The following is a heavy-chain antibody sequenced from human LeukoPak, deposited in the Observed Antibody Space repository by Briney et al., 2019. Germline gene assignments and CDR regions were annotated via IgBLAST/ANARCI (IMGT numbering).Heavy chain of an antibody. CDR2: ISGSGGST. D-gene: IGHD4-17*01. J-gene: IGHJ4*02. CDR1: GFTFSNYA. Sequence: GGSLRLSCAASGFTFSNYAMGWVRQTGKGLEWVSGISGSGGSTYYAGSAKGRFTISRDNSKNTLYLQMSSLRADDTAVYYCPKKGQSEDYGKPGWGQGTLVTVSS. V-gene: IGHV3-23*01. CDR3: PKKGQSEDYGKPG.